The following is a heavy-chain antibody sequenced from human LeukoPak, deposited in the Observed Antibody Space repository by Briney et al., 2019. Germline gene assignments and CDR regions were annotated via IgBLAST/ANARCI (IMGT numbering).Heavy chain of an antibody. V-gene: IGHV3-23*01. CDR2: ISGSGGST. Sequence: GGSLRLSCAASGFTFSSYAMSWVRQAPGKGLEWVSAISGSGGSTYYADSVKGRFTISRDNSKNTLYLQMNSLRAEDTAVYYCAKSWGYDFRSGYQVDYWGQGTLVTVSS. D-gene: IGHD3-3*01. CDR1: GFTFSSYA. CDR3: AKSWGYDFRSGYQVDY. J-gene: IGHJ4*02.